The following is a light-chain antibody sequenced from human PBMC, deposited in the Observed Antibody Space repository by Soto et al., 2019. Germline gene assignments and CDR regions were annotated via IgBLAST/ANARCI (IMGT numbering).Light chain of an antibody. Sequence: QSVLTQPPSVSGAPGQRVIISCTGTSSNLGAGHDVHWYQQLPGTAPKLLIYGNKDRPSGVPDRFSGSKFGTSASLAIAGLQAEDEADYYCQSYDASLSASVFGGGTQLTVL. J-gene: IGLJ2*01. V-gene: IGLV1-40*01. CDR1: SSNLGAGHD. CDR3: QSYDASLSASV. CDR2: GNK.